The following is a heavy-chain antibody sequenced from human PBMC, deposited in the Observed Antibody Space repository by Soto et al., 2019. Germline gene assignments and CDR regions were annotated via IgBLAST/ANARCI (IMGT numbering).Heavy chain of an antibody. CDR2: ISAYNGNT. J-gene: IGHJ4*02. Sequence: QVQLVQSGAEVKKPGASVKVSCKASGYTFTSYGISWVRQAPGQGLEWMGWISAYNGNTNYAQKLQGRVTMTTDTSTSTDYMELRSLRSDDTAVYYCARDNRRYCRGGSCYSGGNYWGQGTLVTVSS. CDR1: GYTFTSYG. D-gene: IGHD2-15*01. CDR3: ARDNRRYCRGGSCYSGGNY. V-gene: IGHV1-18*01.